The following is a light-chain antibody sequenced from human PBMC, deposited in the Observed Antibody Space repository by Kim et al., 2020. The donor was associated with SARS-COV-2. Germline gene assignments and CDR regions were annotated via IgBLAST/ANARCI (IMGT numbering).Light chain of an antibody. CDR2: GAS. J-gene: IGKJ4*01. Sequence: ASVGDRVTITCLASQGIGTWLAWYQYEPGKAPKLLIYGASSLQSGVPSRFSGSGSGTDFTLTISSLQPEDFASYYCQQADTFPPTFGGGTKVEIK. CDR3: QQADTFPPT. CDR1: QGIGTW. V-gene: IGKV1-12*01.